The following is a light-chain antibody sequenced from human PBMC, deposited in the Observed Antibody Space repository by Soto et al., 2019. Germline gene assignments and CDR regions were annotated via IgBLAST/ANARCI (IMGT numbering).Light chain of an antibody. CDR2: AAV. CDR3: QQSHSIPYT. CDR1: QTIRSY. Sequence: DIQMTQSPSSLSASVGDRVTITCRASQTIRSYLNWYQQEPGKAPKLLIYAAVSLQSGVPSRFSGSRSGTDFTITISSLQPEDFAVYYYQQSHSIPYTFGQGTKLEIK. J-gene: IGKJ2*01. V-gene: IGKV1-39*01.